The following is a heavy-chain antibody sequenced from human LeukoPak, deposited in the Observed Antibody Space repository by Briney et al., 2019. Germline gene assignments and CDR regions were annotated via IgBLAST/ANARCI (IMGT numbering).Heavy chain of an antibody. Sequence: SETLSLTCTVSAGSISSSSHHWGWIRQSPGKGLEWIGSIYYGRTTYYNPSLKSRVTISVDTSKNQFSLKLSSVTAADTAVYYCARGGSRRPSGYGFAWGQGTLVTVSS. CDR3: ARGGSRRPSGYGFA. D-gene: IGHD3-22*01. V-gene: IGHV4-39*07. CDR1: AGSISSSSHH. CDR2: IYYGRTT. J-gene: IGHJ5*02.